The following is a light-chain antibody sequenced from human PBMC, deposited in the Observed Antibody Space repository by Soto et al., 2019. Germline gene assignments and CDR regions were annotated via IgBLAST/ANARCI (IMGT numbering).Light chain of an antibody. Sequence: EIVLTQSPGTLSLSPGERATLSCRASQSVSNDLAWYQQKPGQSPRLLIYGASTRATGIPARFSGSGSGTEFTLTISSLEPEDSAVYYCQQRSNSPPWITFGQGTRLEIK. CDR3: QQRSNSPPWIT. CDR1: QSVSND. V-gene: IGKV3-11*01. J-gene: IGKJ5*01. CDR2: GAS.